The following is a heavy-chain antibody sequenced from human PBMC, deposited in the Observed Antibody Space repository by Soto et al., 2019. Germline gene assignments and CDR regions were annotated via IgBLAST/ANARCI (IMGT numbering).Heavy chain of an antibody. V-gene: IGHV1-69*13. D-gene: IGHD3-3*01. CDR2: IIPIFGTA. CDR1: GGTFSSYA. CDR3: ARVRNYDFWSGYYTGDY. J-gene: IGHJ4*02. Sequence: ASVKVSCKASGGTFSSYAISWVRQAPGQGLEWMGGIIPIFGTANYAQKFQGRVTITADESTSTAYMELSSLRSEDTAVYYCARVRNYDFWSGYYTGDYWGQGTLVTVSS.